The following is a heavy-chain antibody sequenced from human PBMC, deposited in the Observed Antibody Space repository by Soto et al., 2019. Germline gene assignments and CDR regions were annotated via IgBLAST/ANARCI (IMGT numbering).Heavy chain of an antibody. V-gene: IGHV3-23*01. CDR3: VKWHTSNFDSLPFTGFDF. D-gene: IGHD3-22*01. Sequence: PGGSLRRSCVGSGFTFSDSVMAWVRQAPGKGLEWLSVMSGDGRTRYALSVTGRFTISRDNSKNTRYLQMRSRRAEDAAAYYCVKWHTSNFDSLPFTGFDFWGQGT. CDR1: GFTFSDSV. J-gene: IGHJ4*02. CDR2: MSGDGRT.